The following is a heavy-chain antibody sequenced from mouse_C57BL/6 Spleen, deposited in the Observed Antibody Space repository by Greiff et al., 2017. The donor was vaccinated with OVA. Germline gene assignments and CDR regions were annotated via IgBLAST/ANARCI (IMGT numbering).Heavy chain of an antibody. CDR2: IYPRSGNT. D-gene: IGHD2-5*01. CDR1: GYTFTSYG. J-gene: IGHJ2*01. V-gene: IGHV1-81*01. CDR3: ARETDSNYEGYFDY. Sequence: VQLQQSGAELARPGASVKLSCKASGYTFTSYGISWVKQRTGQGLEWIGEIYPRSGNTYYNEKFKGKATLTADKSSSTAYMELRSLTSEDSAVYFCARETDSNYEGYFDYWGQGTTLTVSS.